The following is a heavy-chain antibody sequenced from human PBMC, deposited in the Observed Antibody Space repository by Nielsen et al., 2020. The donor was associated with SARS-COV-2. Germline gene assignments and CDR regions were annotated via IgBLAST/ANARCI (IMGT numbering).Heavy chain of an antibody. CDR2: INSDGSST. CDR3: ARGTYCSSGSCYSYYHYYNMDV. D-gene: IGHD2-15*01. CDR1: GFTFSSYW. J-gene: IGHJ6*02. V-gene: IGHV3-74*01. Sequence: GGSLRLSCAASGFTFSSYWMHWVRQAPGKGLVWVSRINSDGSSTSYADSVKGRFTISRDNAKNTLYLQMSSLRPEDTAVYYCARGTYCSSGSCYSYYHYYNMDVWGQGTTVTVSS.